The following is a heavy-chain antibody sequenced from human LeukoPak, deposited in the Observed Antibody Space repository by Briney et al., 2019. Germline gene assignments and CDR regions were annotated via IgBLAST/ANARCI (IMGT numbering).Heavy chain of an antibody. V-gene: IGHV1-46*01. CDR2: INPSGGST. J-gene: IGHJ4*02. CDR1: GYTFTSHH. D-gene: IGHD3-22*01. CDR3: ARVRYYYDSSGYYPDY. Sequence: ASVKVSCKASGYTFTSHHMHWVRQAPGQGLEWMGIINPSGGSTSYAQKFQGRVTMTRDTSTSTVYMELSSLRSEDTAVYYCARVRYYYDSSGYYPDYWGQGTLVTVSS.